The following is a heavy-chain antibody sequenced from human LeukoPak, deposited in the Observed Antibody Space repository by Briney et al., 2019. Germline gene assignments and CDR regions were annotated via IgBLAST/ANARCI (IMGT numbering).Heavy chain of an antibody. J-gene: IGHJ4*02. CDR3: AKLGRGVYYFDY. Sequence: GGSLRLSCAASGFTFSSYSMNWVRQAPGKGLEWVSSISSSSSYIYYADSVKGRFTISRDNAKNSLYLQMNSLRAEDTAVYYCAKLGRGVYYFDYWGQGTLVTVSS. V-gene: IGHV3-21*04. CDR1: GFTFSSYS. D-gene: IGHD6-13*01. CDR2: ISSSSSYI.